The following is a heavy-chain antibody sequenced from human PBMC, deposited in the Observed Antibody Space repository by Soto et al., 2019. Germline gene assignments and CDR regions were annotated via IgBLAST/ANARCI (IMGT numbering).Heavy chain of an antibody. D-gene: IGHD3-10*01. CDR2: IKSKTDGGTT. J-gene: IGHJ4*02. V-gene: IGHV3-15*01. CDR3: TTDLSLLRWRGGVDY. CDR1: GFTFSNAW. Sequence: GGSLRLSCAASGFTFSNAWMSWVRQAPGKGLEWVGRIKSKTDGGTTDYAAPVKGRFTISRDDSKNTLYLQMNSLKTEDTAVYYCTTDLSLLRWRGGVDYWGQGTLVTVSS.